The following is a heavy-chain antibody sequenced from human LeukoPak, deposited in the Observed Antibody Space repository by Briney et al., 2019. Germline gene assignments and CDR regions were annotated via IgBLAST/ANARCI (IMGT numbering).Heavy chain of an antibody. CDR2: INQDGGTT. CDR1: GFTFSSLW. D-gene: IGHD3/OR15-3a*01. V-gene: IGHV3-7*01. J-gene: IGHJ6*03. Sequence: GGSLRLSCAASGFTFSSLWTSWVRQAPGRGPEWVANINQDGGTTYYVASVKGRPTISRDNAKNSLSLQMSSLIAEDTAVYYCTKDGQGPNKYHMDVWGKGTTVTVSS. CDR3: TKDGQGPNKYHMDV.